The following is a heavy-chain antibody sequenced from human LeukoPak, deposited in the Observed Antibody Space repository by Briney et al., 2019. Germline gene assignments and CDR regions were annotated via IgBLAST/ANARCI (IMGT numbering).Heavy chain of an antibody. J-gene: IGHJ4*02. V-gene: IGHV1-46*01. CDR1: GYTFTSYY. D-gene: IGHD2-15*01. CDR3: ARDRYFDLSSRPGGGTG. CDR2: INPTGGST. Sequence: GASVKVSCKPSGYTFTSYYMHCVRQAPGQGREWMGIINPTGGSTSYGQKFQGRVTMTRDTSTSTVYMELSSLRSEDTAVYYCARDRYFDLSSRPGGGTGWGQGTLGTVSS.